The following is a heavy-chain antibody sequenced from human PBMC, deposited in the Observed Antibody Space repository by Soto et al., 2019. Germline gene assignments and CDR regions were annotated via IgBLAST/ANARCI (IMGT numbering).Heavy chain of an antibody. Sequence: HPGGSLGLSCAASGFTFSSFAMGWVRQAPGKGLEWLSVISADGTRPYYADSVKGRFTISRDNSKNTLFLQMNSLRAEDTAVYFCAKRLAVAGTVENWGQGSLVTVSS. D-gene: IGHD6-19*01. V-gene: IGHV3-23*01. CDR3: AKRLAVAGTVEN. J-gene: IGHJ4*02. CDR1: GFTFSSFA. CDR2: ISADGTRP.